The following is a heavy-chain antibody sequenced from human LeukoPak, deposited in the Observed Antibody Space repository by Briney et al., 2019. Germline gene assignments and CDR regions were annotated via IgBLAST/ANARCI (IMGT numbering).Heavy chain of an antibody. Sequence: SETLSLTCTVSGGSISSYYWSWIRQPPGKGLEWIWYIYTSGSTNYNPSLKSRVTISVDTSKNQFSLKLSSVTAADTAVYYCARRGYYYDSSGYYEASAFDIWGQGTMVTVSS. CDR3: ARRGYYYDSSGYYEASAFDI. J-gene: IGHJ3*02. CDR2: IYTSGST. V-gene: IGHV4-4*09. CDR1: GGSISSYY. D-gene: IGHD3-22*01.